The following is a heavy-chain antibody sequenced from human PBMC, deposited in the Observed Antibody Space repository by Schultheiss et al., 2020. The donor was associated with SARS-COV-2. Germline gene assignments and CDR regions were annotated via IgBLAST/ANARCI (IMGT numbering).Heavy chain of an antibody. D-gene: IGHD2-15*01. Sequence: GGSLRLSCAASGFTFSSYGMHWVRQAPGKGLEWVSAISGSGGSTYYADSVKGRFTISRDNSKNTLYLQMNSLRAEDTAVYYCARGWWQMGDGWFDPWGQGTLVTVSS. CDR2: ISGSGGST. J-gene: IGHJ5*02. CDR1: GFTFSSYG. V-gene: IGHV3-23*01. CDR3: ARGWWQMGDGWFDP.